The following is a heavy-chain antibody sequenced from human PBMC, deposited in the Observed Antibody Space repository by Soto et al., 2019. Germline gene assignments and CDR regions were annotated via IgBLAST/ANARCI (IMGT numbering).Heavy chain of an antibody. CDR1: GFTFSSYW. J-gene: IGHJ5*02. CDR3: YIAAAGGGVDNWFDP. CDR2: INSDGSST. D-gene: IGHD6-13*01. V-gene: IGHV3-74*01. Sequence: PGGSLRLSCAASGFTFSSYWMHWVRQAPGKGLVWVSRINSDGSSTSYADSAKGRFTISRDNAKNTLYLQMNSLRAEDTAVYYCYIAAAGGGVDNWFDPWGQGTLVTVSS.